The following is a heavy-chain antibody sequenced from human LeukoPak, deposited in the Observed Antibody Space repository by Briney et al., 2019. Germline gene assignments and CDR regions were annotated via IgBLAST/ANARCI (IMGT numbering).Heavy chain of an antibody. Sequence: GGSLRLSCAASGFTFSSYWMSWVRQAPGKGLEWVANIKQDGSETYYVDSVKGRFTISRDNAKNSLYLQMNSLRAEDTAVYYCARDPVYGQYYCYGMDVWGQGTTVTVSS. J-gene: IGHJ6*02. D-gene: IGHD2/OR15-2a*01. CDR3: ARDPVYGQYYCYGMDV. V-gene: IGHV3-7*01. CDR1: GFTFSSYW. CDR2: IKQDGSET.